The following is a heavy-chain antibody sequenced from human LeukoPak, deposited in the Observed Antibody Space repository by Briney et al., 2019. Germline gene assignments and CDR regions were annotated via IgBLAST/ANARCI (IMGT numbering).Heavy chain of an antibody. CDR2: INSDGSST. V-gene: IGHV3-74*01. CDR1: GFTFSSYW. CDR3: ADRTGS. J-gene: IGHJ5*02. D-gene: IGHD1/OR15-1a*01. Sequence: GEPLRLSCAASGFTFSSYWIHWVRQAPGKGLVWVSRINSDGSSTSYADSVKGRFTISRDNAKKTLYLQMNSLRAEDTAVYYCADRTGSWGQGTLVTVSS.